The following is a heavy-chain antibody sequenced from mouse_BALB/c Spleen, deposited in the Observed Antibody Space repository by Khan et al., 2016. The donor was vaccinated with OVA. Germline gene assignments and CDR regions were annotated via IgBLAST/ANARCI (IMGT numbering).Heavy chain of an antibody. CDR1: GYTFTNYG. J-gene: IGHJ4*01. CDR2: ISTYTGEP. V-gene: IGHV9-3-1*01. Sequence: QVQLKESGPELKKPGETVKISCKASGYTFTNYGMNWVKQAPGKASKRMGWISTYTGEPTYADDFKGRFAFSLETSASTAYLQINNLKNEDTATXFCTRPPHFSYVLVYWGQGTSVTVSS. CDR3: TRPPHFSYVLVY.